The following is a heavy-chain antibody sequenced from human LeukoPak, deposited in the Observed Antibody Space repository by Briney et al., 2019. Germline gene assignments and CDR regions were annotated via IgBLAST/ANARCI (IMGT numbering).Heavy chain of an antibody. D-gene: IGHD1-26*01. V-gene: IGHV3-7*01. CDR1: GFPFNVQT. Sequence: PGGSLRLSCAASGFPFNVQTMSWVRQAPGKGLDWVASMRGDGTQIDYVDSVKGRFTISRDNPRNSLYLQMNSLRAEDTAVYYCARGGATGGRFENWGQGTLVTVSS. J-gene: IGHJ4*02. CDR3: ARGGATGGRFEN. CDR2: MRGDGTQI.